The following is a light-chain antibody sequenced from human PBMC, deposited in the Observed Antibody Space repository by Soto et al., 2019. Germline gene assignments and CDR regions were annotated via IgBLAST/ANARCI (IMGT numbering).Light chain of an antibody. CDR1: QCLXNY. CDR2: DAS. Sequence: IQLTQSPSAMSASVGDRVTITCRASQCLXNYLAWFEPKPGKVPKRLXYDASSLQSGVPSRLSGSGSGTEFTLTIDSLQPDDFANYYCQQSNRSPRTFGQGTKVDIK. CDR3: QQSNRSPRT. V-gene: IGKV1-17*03. J-gene: IGKJ1*01.